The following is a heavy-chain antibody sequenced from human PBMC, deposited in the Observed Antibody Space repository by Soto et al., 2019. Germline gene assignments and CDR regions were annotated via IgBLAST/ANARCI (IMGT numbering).Heavy chain of an antibody. CDR3: AREHYDILTGYYLFDY. Sequence: QVQLVQSGAEVKKPGASVKVSCKASGYTFTSYGISWVRQAPGQGLEWMGWISAYNGNTNYAQKLQGRVTMTTDTSTRTAYMELRSLRSDDTAVYYCAREHYDILTGYYLFDYWGQGTLVTVSS. CDR2: ISAYNGNT. V-gene: IGHV1-18*01. CDR1: GYTFTSYG. J-gene: IGHJ4*02. D-gene: IGHD3-9*01.